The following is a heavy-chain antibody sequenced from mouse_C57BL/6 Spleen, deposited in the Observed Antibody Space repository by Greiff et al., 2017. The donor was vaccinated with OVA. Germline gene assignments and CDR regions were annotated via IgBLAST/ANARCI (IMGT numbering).Heavy chain of an antibody. V-gene: IGHV5-16*01. CDR1: GFTFSDYY. Sequence: EVQVVESEGGLVQPGSSMKLSCTASGFTFSDYYMAWVRQVPEKGLEWVANINYDGSSTYYLDSLKSRFIISRDNAKNILYLQMSSLKSEDTATYYCARDAELGRFDYWRQGTTLTVSS. J-gene: IGHJ2*01. CDR3: ARDAELGRFDY. CDR2: INYDGSST. D-gene: IGHD4-1*01.